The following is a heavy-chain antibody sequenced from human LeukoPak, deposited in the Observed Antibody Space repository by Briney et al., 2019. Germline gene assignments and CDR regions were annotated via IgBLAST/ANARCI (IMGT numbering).Heavy chain of an antibody. Sequence: PSETLSLTCTVSGGSISTCYWSWIRQPPGKGLEWIGYIYYSGTTNYSPSLKSRITLSLDTSQNQFSLRLSSVTAADTAVYYCARRRRYYGSVNSQYYFDHWGQGTLVTVSS. V-gene: IGHV4-59*01. CDR1: GGSISTCY. CDR3: ARRRRYYGSVNSQYYFDH. J-gene: IGHJ4*02. D-gene: IGHD3-10*01. CDR2: IYYSGTT.